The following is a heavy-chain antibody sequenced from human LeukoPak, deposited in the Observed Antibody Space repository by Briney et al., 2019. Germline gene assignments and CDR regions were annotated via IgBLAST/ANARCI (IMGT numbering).Heavy chain of an antibody. CDR1: GGSFSGYY. CDR3: ARDGMWFGEFRFDY. J-gene: IGHJ4*02. Sequence: PSETLSLTCAVYGGSFSGYYWSWIRQPPGKGLEWSGSIYFSGSTYYNPSLKSRVTISVDTSKNQFSLKLSSVTDADTAVYYCARDGMWFGEFRFDYWGQGTLVTVSS. V-gene: IGHV4-34*01. D-gene: IGHD3-10*01. CDR2: IYFSGST.